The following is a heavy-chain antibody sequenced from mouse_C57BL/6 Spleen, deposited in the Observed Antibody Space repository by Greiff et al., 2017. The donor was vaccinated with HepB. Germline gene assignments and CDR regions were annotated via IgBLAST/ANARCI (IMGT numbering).Heavy chain of an antibody. CDR3: ARGRYFDV. Sequence: EVKVVESGGGLVKPGGSLKLSCAASGFTFSDYGMHWVRQAPEKGLEWVAYISSGSSTIYYADTVKGRFTISRDNAKNTLFLQMTSLRSEETAMYYCARGRYFDVWGTGTTVTVSS. CDR1: GFTFSDYG. CDR2: ISSGSSTI. J-gene: IGHJ1*03. V-gene: IGHV5-17*01.